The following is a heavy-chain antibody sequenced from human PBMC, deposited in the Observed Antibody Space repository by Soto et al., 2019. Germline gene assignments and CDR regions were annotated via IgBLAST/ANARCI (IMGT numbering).Heavy chain of an antibody. V-gene: IGHV3-30-3*01. CDR3: ARDVYNWNDGSDFDY. CDR2: ISYDGSNK. D-gene: IGHD1-20*01. CDR1: GFTFSSYA. Sequence: GGSLRLSCAASGFTFSSYAMHWVRQAPGKGLEWVAVISYDGSNKYYADSVKGRFTISRDNSKNTLYLQMNSLRAEDTAVYYCARDVYNWNDGSDFDYWGQGTLVTVSS. J-gene: IGHJ4*02.